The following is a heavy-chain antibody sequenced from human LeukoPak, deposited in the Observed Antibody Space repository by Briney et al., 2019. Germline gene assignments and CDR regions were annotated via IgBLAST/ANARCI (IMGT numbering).Heavy chain of an antibody. CDR1: GGSISSYY. J-gene: IGHJ3*02. D-gene: IGHD2-15*01. V-gene: IGHV4-59*01. CDR2: IYYSGST. CDR3: ARTVGYCSGGSCYERAFDI. Sequence: SETLSLTCTVAGGSISSYYWSWSRQPPGKGLEGIGYIYYSGSTNYNPSLKSRVTISVDTSKNQFSLKLSSVTAADTAVYYCARTVGYCSGGSCYERAFDIWGQGTMATVSS.